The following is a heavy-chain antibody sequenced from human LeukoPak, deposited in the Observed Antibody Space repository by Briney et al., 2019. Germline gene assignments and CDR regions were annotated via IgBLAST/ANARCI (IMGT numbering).Heavy chain of an antibody. CDR1: GFTFSSYG. J-gene: IGHJ2*01. CDR2: IRYDGSNK. D-gene: IGHD2-2*01. CDR3: ARGVPAAISNWYFDL. V-gene: IGHV3-30*02. Sequence: GGSLRLSCAASGFTFSSYGMHWVRQAPGKGLEWVAFIRYDGSNKYYADSVKGRFTISRDNSKNTLYLQMNSLRAEDTAVYYCARGVPAAISNWYFDLWGRGTLVTVSS.